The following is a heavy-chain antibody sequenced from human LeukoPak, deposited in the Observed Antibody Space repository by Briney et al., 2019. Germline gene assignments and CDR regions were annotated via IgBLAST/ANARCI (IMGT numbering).Heavy chain of an antibody. CDR1: GITLSVYW. V-gene: IGHV3-7*01. CDR3: ARSGSGYFDY. CDR2: IKQDGSEK. Sequence: PGGSLRLSCAASGITLSVYWMSWVRQAPGKGLEWVANIKQDGSEKYYRASVQGRFTISRDNAKNSLYLQMNSLRAEDTAVYYCARSGSGYFDYWGQGSLVTVSS. J-gene: IGHJ4*02.